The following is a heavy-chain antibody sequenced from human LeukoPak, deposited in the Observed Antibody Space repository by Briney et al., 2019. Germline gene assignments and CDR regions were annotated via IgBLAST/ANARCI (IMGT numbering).Heavy chain of an antibody. Sequence: KPSETLSLTCTVSGGSISTYYWSWIRQPPGKGLEWIGYIHYSGSTKYNPSLKSRVTISVDTSKNQFSLKLTSVTAADTVVYYCARDLYGYGGFFDYWGQGTLVTVSS. CDR3: ARDLYGYGGFFDY. V-gene: IGHV4-59*01. J-gene: IGHJ4*02. D-gene: IGHD5-18*01. CDR1: GGSISTYY. CDR2: IHYSGST.